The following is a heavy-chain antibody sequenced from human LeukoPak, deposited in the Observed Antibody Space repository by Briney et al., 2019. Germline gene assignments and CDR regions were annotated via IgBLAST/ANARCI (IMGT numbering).Heavy chain of an antibody. D-gene: IGHD1-1*01. J-gene: IGHJ4*02. CDR3: AKEDKGTTVAGKSADFDY. Sequence: GSLRLSCAASGFTFSSYGMHWVRQAPGKGLEWVAVIWYDGSNRYYADSVKGRFTISRDNSKNTLYLQMNSLRAEDTAVYYCAKEDKGTTVAGKSADFDYWGQGTLVTVSS. CDR2: IWYDGSNR. V-gene: IGHV3-33*06. CDR1: GFTFSSYG.